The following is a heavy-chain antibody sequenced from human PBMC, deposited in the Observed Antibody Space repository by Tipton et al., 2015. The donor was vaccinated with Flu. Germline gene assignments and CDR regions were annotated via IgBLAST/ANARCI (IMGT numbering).Heavy chain of an antibody. V-gene: IGHV3-21*01. CDR1: GFTFSSYS. D-gene: IGHD6-19*01. CDR2: ISSSSSYI. CDR3: ARDLGSSGWYGSAEYFQH. J-gene: IGHJ1*01. Sequence: AASGFTFSSYSMNWVRQAPGKGLEWVSSISSSSSYIYYADSVKGRFTISRDNAKNSLYLQMNSLRAEDTAVYYCARDLGSSGWYGSAEYFQHWGQGTLVTVSS.